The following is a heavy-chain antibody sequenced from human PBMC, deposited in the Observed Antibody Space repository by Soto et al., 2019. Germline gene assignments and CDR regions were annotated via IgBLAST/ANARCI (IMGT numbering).Heavy chain of an antibody. Sequence: QVQLVQSGAEVKKPGSSVKVSCKASGDTFTTYTINWVRQAPGQGLEWMGGIVPILGAGNYAQKFQGRVTITADRSTTTADLDSSSLRSDDTAVYYCAREGEGIPAHRYWGQGTLVTVSS. CDR2: IVPILGAG. CDR3: AREGEGIPAHRY. CDR1: GDTFTTYT. V-gene: IGHV1-69*06. D-gene: IGHD3-16*01. J-gene: IGHJ4*02.